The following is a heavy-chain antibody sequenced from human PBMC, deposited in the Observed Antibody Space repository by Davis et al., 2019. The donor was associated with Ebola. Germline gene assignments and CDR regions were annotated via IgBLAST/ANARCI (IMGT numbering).Heavy chain of an antibody. D-gene: IGHD6-13*01. J-gene: IGHJ5*02. CDR1: GGSVGSDY. CDR2: ISNGGRT. CDR3: ARNSIAAAGTGFDP. Sequence: SETLSLTCSVSGGSVGSDYWSWIRQSPGKGLEWIAFISNGGRTIYNPSLRGRVTISVDTSKNQFSLKLSSVTAADTAVYYCARNSIAAAGTGFDPWGQGTLVTVSS. V-gene: IGHV4-59*02.